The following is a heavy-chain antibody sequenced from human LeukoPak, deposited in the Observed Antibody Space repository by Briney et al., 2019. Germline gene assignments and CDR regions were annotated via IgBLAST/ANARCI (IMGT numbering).Heavy chain of an antibody. Sequence: GGSLRLSCAASGFTVSSNYMSWVRQAPGKGLEWVALSYSGNTTYCADSVRGRFTISRDKSKNRLHLQMNSLRAEDTAVYYCATYSSGRRGYYFDSWGQGTLVTVSS. V-gene: IGHV3-66*01. CDR2: SYSGNTT. CDR3: ATYSSGRRGYYFDS. J-gene: IGHJ4*02. CDR1: GFTVSSNY. D-gene: IGHD6-19*01.